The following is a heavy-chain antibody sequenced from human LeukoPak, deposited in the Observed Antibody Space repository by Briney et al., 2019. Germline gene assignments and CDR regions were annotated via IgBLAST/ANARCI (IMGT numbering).Heavy chain of an antibody. D-gene: IGHD3-10*01. CDR2: IYYSGST. V-gene: IGHV4-59*08. Sequence: SETLSLTCTVSGGSMSYYYWTWIRQPPGKGLEWIGYIYYSGSTYYNPSLKSRVTISVDTSKNQFSLKLSSVTAADTAVYYCARLRVGYYGSGSYGALDYWGQGTLVTVSS. J-gene: IGHJ4*02. CDR3: ARLRVGYYGSGSYGALDY. CDR1: GGSMSYYY.